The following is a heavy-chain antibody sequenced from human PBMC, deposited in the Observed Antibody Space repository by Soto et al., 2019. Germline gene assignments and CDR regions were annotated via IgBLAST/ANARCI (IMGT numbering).Heavy chain of an antibody. V-gene: IGHV3-23*01. CDR1: GFTFSSYA. CDR3: AKGQYSYGASPNYYYGMDV. J-gene: IGHJ6*02. Sequence: PGGSLRLSCAASGFTFSSYAMSWVRQAPGKGLEWVSAISGSGGSTYYADSVKGRFTISRDNAKNTRYLQMNSLRAEDTAVYYCAKGQYSYGASPNYYYGMDVWGQGTTVTVSS. D-gene: IGHD5-18*01. CDR2: ISGSGGST.